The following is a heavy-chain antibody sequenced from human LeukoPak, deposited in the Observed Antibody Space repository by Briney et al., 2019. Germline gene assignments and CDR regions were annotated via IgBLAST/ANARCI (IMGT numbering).Heavy chain of an antibody. CDR2: IYYSGST. J-gene: IGHJ4*02. D-gene: IGHD6-19*01. CDR1: GGSISSYY. V-gene: IGHV4-59*08. Sequence: SETLSLTCTVSGGSISSYYWSWIRQPPGKGLEWIGYIYYSGSTNYNPSLKSRVTISVDTSKNQFSLKLSSVTAADTAVYYCARMSRGWYKFDYWGQGTLVTVSS. CDR3: ARMSRGWYKFDY.